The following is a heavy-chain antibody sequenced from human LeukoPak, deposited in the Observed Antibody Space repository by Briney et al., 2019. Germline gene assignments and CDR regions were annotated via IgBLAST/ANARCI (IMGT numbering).Heavy chain of an antibody. J-gene: IGHJ2*01. CDR1: GFTFSSYA. CDR3: ARVYIRMVITVDWYFDL. CDR2: ISSKGGST. V-gene: IGHV3-64*01. Sequence: SGGSLRLSCAASGFTFSSYAMHWVRQAPGKGLEYVSAISSKGGSTYYANSVKGRFTISRDNSKNTRYLQMGSLRAEDMAVYYCARVYIRMVITVDWYFDLWGRGTLVTVSS. D-gene: IGHD3-22*01.